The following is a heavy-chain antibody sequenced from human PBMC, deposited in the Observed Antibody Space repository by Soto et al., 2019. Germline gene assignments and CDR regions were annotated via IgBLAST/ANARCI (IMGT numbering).Heavy chain of an antibody. CDR1: GFIFSSYS. D-gene: IGHD5-18*01. Sequence: GGSLRLSCAASGFIFSSYSMNWVRQAPGKGLVWVSRINSDGSSTKYADSVKGRFTISRDNAKNTLFLQMNSLRAEDTAVYYCARDGDTAMVPIDYWGQGTLVTVSS. CDR3: ARDGDTAMVPIDY. CDR2: INSDGSST. J-gene: IGHJ4*02. V-gene: IGHV3-74*01.